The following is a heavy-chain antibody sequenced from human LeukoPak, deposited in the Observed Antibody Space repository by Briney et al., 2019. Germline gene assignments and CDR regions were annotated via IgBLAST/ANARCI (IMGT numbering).Heavy chain of an antibody. CDR3: ARTAIAAAAFYNWFDS. J-gene: IGHJ5*01. CDR1: GVTFSIYC. Sequence: GGSLRLSCAASGVTFSIYCMNWVRHAPGKGREWVSFISTSISYIHYADSLKGRFNISRDNARNSLYLQMNSLRAEDTAVYYCARTAIAAAAFYNWFDSWGQGSLVTVSS. CDR2: ISTSISYI. V-gene: IGHV3-21*01. D-gene: IGHD6-13*01.